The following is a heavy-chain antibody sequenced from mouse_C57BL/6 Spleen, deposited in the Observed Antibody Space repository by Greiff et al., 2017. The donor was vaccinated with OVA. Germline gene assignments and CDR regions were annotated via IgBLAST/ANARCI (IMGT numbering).Heavy chain of an antibody. J-gene: IGHJ1*03. CDR3: ARESYGYFDV. CDR1: GFTFSDYY. CDR2: INYDGSST. V-gene: IGHV5-16*01. Sequence: EVQLVESEGGLVQPGSSMKLSCTASGFTFSDYYMAWVRQVPEKGLEWVANINYDGSSTYYLDSLKSRFIISRDNAKNILYLQMSSLKSEDTATYYCARESYGYFDVWGTGTTVTVSS.